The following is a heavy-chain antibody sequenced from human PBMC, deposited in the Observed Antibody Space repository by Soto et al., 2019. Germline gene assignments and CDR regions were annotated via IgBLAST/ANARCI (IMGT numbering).Heavy chain of an antibody. V-gene: IGHV3-74*01. CDR3: ASVSAAQYYYGMDA. CDR1: EFSFSTYW. CDR2: IDTTGSTT. Sequence: VQLVESGGGLVQPGGSLRLSCVASEFSFSTYWMHWVRQAPGKGLMWVARIDTTGSTTTYADSVQGRFTISRDNAKNTMYLQMNSVRDDDTAIYFCASVSAAQYYYGMDAWGQGTKVTVS. J-gene: IGHJ6*02. D-gene: IGHD2-15*01.